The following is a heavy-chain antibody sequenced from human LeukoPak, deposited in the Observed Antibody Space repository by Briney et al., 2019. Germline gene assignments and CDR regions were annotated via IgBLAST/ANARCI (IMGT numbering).Heavy chain of an antibody. J-gene: IGHJ5*02. D-gene: IGHD3-10*01. Sequence: GEVPRIFRKGSGFSLTNYWNGWVRQMSGKGLEWMGIIYPRESDTRYSPSFQGQFTISAEQSISTAYLQWGSLKASDTAMYYCVRQDYDSGSRPYFDPWGQGTLVTVSS. CDR2: IYPRESDT. V-gene: IGHV5-51*01. CDR3: VRQDYDSGSRPYFDP. CDR1: GFSLTNYW.